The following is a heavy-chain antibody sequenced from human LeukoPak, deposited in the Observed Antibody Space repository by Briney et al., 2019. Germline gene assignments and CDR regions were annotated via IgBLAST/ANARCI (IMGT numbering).Heavy chain of an antibody. V-gene: IGHV4-4*07. CDR3: ARTRITMVRGVIIRKYYYYMDV. CDR1: GGSISSYY. D-gene: IGHD3-10*01. CDR2: IYTSGST. J-gene: IGHJ6*03. Sequence: PSETLSLTCTVSGGSISSYYWSWIRQPAGKGLERIGRIYTSGSTNYNPSLKSRVTMSVDTSKNQFSLKLSSVTAADTAVYYCARTRITMVRGVIIRKYYYYMDVWGKGTTVTISS.